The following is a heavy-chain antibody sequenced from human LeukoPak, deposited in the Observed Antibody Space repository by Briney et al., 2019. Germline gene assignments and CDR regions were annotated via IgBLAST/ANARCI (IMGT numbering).Heavy chain of an antibody. CDR3: ARDLTSSGREDY. J-gene: IGHJ4*02. Sequence: GASVKVSCKVSGYTLTELSMHWVRQAPGQGLEWMGWINPNSGGTNYAQKFQGRVTMTRDTSISTAYMELSRLRSDDTAVYYCARDLTSSGREDYWGQGTLVTVSS. V-gene: IGHV1-2*02. CDR1: GYTLTELS. CDR2: INPNSGGT. D-gene: IGHD6-19*01.